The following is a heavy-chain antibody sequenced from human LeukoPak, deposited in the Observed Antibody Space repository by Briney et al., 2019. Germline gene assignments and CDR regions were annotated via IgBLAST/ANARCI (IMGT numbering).Heavy chain of an antibody. CDR2: IYYSGST. CDR3: ARVRVLVRGEDWYFDL. CDR1: GGSISSYY. D-gene: IGHD3-10*01. J-gene: IGHJ2*01. Sequence: PSETLSLTCTVSGGSISSYYWSWIRQPPGKGLEWIGYIYYSGSTNYNPSLKSRVTISVDTSKNQFSLKLSSVTAADTAVYYCARVRVLVRGEDWYFDLWGRGTLVTVSS. V-gene: IGHV4-59*01.